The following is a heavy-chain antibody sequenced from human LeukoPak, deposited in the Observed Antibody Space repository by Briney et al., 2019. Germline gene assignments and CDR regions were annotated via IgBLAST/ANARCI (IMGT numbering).Heavy chain of an antibody. Sequence: SVKVSCKASGGTFSSYAISWVRQAPGQELEWMGGIIPIFGTANYAQKFQGRVTITADESTSTAYMELSSLRSEDTAVYYCARDGRSGRSGYYPNWFDPWGQGTLVTVSS. CDR3: ARDGRSGRSGYYPNWFDP. V-gene: IGHV1-69*13. CDR2: IIPIFGTA. J-gene: IGHJ5*02. D-gene: IGHD3-3*01. CDR1: GGTFSSYA.